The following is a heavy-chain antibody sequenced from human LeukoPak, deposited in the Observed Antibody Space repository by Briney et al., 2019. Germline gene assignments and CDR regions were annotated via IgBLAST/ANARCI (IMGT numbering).Heavy chain of an antibody. CDR2: LSRSGSTM. CDR3: ARVAQITTSAVAHTFYYMDI. Sequence: PGGSLRLSCEASGFTFSSYEMNWVRQAPGKRLEWVSCLSRSGSTMYYADTVKGRFTISRDNSKNSLYLQMHSLRAEDTAVYYCARVAQITTSAVAHTFYYMDIWGKGATITVSS. D-gene: IGHD3-3*01. CDR1: GFTFSSYE. J-gene: IGHJ6*03. V-gene: IGHV3-48*03.